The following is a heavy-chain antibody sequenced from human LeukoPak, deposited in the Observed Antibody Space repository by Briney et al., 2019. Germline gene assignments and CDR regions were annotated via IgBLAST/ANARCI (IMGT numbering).Heavy chain of an antibody. V-gene: IGHV4-34*01. CDR3: ARGDSNYDP. CDR1: GGSFSGYY. D-gene: IGHD4-11*01. CDR2: INHSGST. J-gene: IGHJ5*02. Sequence: PSETLSLTCAVYGGSFSGYYWSWIRQPPGKGLEWIGEINHSGSTNYNPSLKSRVTISVDTSKNQFSLKLSSVTAADTAVYYCARGDSNYDPWGQGTLVTVSS.